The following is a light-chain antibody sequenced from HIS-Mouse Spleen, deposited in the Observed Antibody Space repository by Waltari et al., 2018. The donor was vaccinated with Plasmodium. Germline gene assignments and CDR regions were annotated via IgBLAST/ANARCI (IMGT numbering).Light chain of an antibody. Sequence: EIVMTQSPATLSVSPGERATLSCRASQSVSSNLAWSQQKPGQAPRLLIYGASTRATGIPARFSGSGSGTECTLTISSLQSEDFAVYYCQQYNNWSFTFGPGTKVDIK. CDR3: QQYNNWSFT. CDR2: GAS. J-gene: IGKJ3*01. V-gene: IGKV3-15*01. CDR1: QSVSSN.